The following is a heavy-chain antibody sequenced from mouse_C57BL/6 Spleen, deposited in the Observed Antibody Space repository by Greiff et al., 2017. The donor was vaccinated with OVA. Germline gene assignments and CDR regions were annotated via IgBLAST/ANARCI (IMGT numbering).Heavy chain of an antibody. J-gene: IGHJ2*01. CDR2: ISSGSSTI. Sequence: EVQVVESGGGLVKPGGSLKLSCAASGFTFSDYGMHWVRQAPEKGLDWVAYISSGSSTIYYADTVKGRFTISRDNAKNTLFLQMTSLRSEDTAMYYCARSDYFYYWGQGTTLTVSS. CDR1: GFTFSDYG. CDR3: ARSDYFYY. V-gene: IGHV5-17*01.